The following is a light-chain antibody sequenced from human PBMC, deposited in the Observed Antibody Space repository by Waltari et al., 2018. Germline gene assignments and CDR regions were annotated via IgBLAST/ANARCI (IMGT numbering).Light chain of an antibody. CDR2: KNN. J-gene: IGLJ2*01. Sequence: QSVLTQPPSASGTPGQRVAISCSGSRSNIGNHYVYWYQQLPGTAPKLLIYKNNLRPSGVPDRFSGSKSGTSASLAISGLRSEDEANYYCAAWDDSLSGQWVFGGGTKLTVL. CDR3: AAWDDSLSGQWV. CDR1: RSNIGNHY. V-gene: IGLV1-47*01.